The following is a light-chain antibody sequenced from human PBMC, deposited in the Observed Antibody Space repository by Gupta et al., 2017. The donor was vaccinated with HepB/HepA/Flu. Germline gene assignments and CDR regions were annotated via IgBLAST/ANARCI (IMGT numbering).Light chain of an antibody. J-gene: IGKJ2*01. CDR2: GAS. CDR3: QLYFNSPPYT. V-gene: IGKV3-15*01. CDR1: QSVSRN. Sequence: EIVLTQSPATLSVSPGERATLSCRASQSVSRNLVWYQQKPGQAPRLLIYGASTRATGIPARFSGSGCGTEFTLTISNRQSEDFAVYDCQLYFNSPPYTFGPGTKVEI.